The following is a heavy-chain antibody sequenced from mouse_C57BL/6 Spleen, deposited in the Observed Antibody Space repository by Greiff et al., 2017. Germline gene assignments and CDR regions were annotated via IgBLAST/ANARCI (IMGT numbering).Heavy chain of an antibody. D-gene: IGHD1-1*01. CDR2: IDPSDSYT. J-gene: IGHJ4*01. Sequence: VQLQQPGAELVKPGASVKLSCKASGYTFTSYWMQWVKQRPGQGLECIGEIDPSDSYTNYNQKFKGKATLTVDTSSSTAYMQLSSLTSEDSAVYYCARRYYGSLYAMDYWGQGTSVTVSS. CDR3: ARRYYGSLYAMDY. CDR1: GYTFTSYW. V-gene: IGHV1-50*01.